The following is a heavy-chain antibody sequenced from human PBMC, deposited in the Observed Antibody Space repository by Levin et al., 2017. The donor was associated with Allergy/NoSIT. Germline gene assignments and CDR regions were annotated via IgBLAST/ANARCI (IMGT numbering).Heavy chain of an antibody. V-gene: IGHV3-33*01. D-gene: IGHD6-13*01. J-gene: IGHJ1*01. Sequence: GESLKISCAASGFTFSSYGMHWVRQAPGKGLEWVAVIWYDGSNKYYADSVKGRFTISRDNSKNTLYLQMNSLRAEDTAVYYCARDLAAAGSEYFQHWGQGTLVTVSS. CDR2: IWYDGSNK. CDR3: ARDLAAAGSEYFQH. CDR1: GFTFSSYG.